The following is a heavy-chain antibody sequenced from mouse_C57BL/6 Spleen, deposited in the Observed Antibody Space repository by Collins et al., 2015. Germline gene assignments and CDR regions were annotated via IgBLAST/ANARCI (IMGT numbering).Heavy chain of an antibody. D-gene: IGHD1-1*01. V-gene: IGHV3-6*01. Sequence: DVQLQESGPGLVKPSQSLSLTCSVTGYSITSGYYWNWIRQFPGNKLEWMGYISYDGSNNYNPSLKNRISITRDTSKNQFFLKLNSVTTEDTATYYCAREVLRCAMDYWGQGTSVTVSS. J-gene: IGHJ4*01. CDR3: AREVLRCAMDY. CDR1: GYSITSGYY. CDR2: ISYDGSN.